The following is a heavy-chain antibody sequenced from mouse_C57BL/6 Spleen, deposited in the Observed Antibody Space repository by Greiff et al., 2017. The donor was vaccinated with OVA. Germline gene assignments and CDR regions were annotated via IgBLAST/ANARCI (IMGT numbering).Heavy chain of an antibody. D-gene: IGHD1-1*01. CDR2: IWSGGST. CDR3: ASYYYEGVFAY. J-gene: IGHJ3*01. Sequence: VQLVESGPGLVQPSQSLSITCTVSGFSLTSYGVHWVRQSPGKGLEWLGVIWSGGSTDYNAAFISRLSISKDNSKSQVFFKMNSLQADDTAIYYCASYYYEGVFAYWGQGTLVTVSA. V-gene: IGHV2-2*01. CDR1: GFSLTSYG.